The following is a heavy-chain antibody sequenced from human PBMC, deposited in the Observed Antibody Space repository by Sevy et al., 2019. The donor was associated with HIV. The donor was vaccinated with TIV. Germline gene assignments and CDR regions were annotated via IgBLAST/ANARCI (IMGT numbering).Heavy chain of an antibody. V-gene: IGHV3-21*06. CDR2: ISGSSNYI. J-gene: IGHJ4*02. CDR3: ATGPPDGSYDYFDY. D-gene: IGHD1-26*01. CDR1: GFTFSSYS. Sequence: GGSLRLSCAASGFTFSSYSMNWVRQAPGKGLEWVSSISGSSNYIDYAESLKGRFIISRDNAKNTLYLQMNSLRADDTAVHYCATGPPDGSYDYFDYWGQGTLVTVSS.